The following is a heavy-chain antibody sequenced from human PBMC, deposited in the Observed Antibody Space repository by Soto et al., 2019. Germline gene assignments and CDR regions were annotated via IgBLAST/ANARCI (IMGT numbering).Heavy chain of an antibody. V-gene: IGHV4-39*01. CDR3: ARGAYPLADY. CDR2: IYYGGNT. CDR1: GGSVTSSSYF. Sequence: PSETLSLTCTVSGGSVTSSSYFWSWFRQPPGKGLEWIGSIYYGGNTYYNPSLKSRVTISVDTSKNQFSLKLSSATAADTAVYYCARGAYPLADYWAQGTLVTVSS. J-gene: IGHJ4*02. D-gene: IGHD3-16*01.